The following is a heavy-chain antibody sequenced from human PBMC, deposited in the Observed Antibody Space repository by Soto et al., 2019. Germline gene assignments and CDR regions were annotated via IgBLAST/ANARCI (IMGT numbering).Heavy chain of an antibody. CDR1: GGTFSRSA. J-gene: IGHJ4*02. CDR3: ARDSTVTNAFEY. V-gene: IGHV1-69*11. D-gene: IGHD4-17*01. CDR2: IIPVLVSP. Sequence: QVQLVQSGAEVKKPGSSVKVSCKASGGTFSRSAISWVRQAPGQGLEWMGTIIPVLVSPKNAQKFQGRVTITADESTTTAHMELDSLTSDDTAVYFCARDSTVTNAFEYWGQGTLVIVSS.